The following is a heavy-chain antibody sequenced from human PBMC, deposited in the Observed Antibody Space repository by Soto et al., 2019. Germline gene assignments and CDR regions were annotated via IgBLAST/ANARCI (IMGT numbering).Heavy chain of an antibody. J-gene: IGHJ5*02. CDR3: PRRPPPRTEAAGTFNWFDP. CDR2: INPNSGGT. CDR1: GYTFTGYY. D-gene: IGHD6-13*01. V-gene: IGHV1-2*04. Sequence: ASVKVSCKASGYTFTGYYMHWVRQAPGQGLEWMGWINPNSGGTNYAQKFQGWVTMTRDTSISTAYMELSRLRSDDTDVYYCPRRPPPRTEAAGTFNWFDPWGQGTLVTVS.